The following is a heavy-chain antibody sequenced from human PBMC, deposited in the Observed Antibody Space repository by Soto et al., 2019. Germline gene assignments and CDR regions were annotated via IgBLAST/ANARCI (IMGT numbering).Heavy chain of an antibody. Sequence: GSLRLSCAASGLTVSSYGRNWVRQAPGKGLEWVSVISGSGGSTYYADAVKGRFTISRDNSKNTLYLQMNSLRAEDTAVYYCAKRTVGWYFDLWGRGTLVTVSS. J-gene: IGHJ2*01. V-gene: IGHV3-23*01. CDR1: GLTVSSYG. CDR2: ISGSGGST. CDR3: AKRTVGWYFDL. D-gene: IGHD4-17*01.